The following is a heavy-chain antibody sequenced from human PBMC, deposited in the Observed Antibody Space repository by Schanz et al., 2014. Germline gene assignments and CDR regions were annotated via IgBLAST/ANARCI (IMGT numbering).Heavy chain of an antibody. V-gene: IGHV3-11*01. CDR3: GRDELLWFGEVLSIDY. CDR1: GFVFGAYY. Sequence: QVQLVESGGGLVKPGGSLRLSCAASGFVFGAYYMTWIRQPPGRGLEWVSYTDNGGVTIYYADMVKGRCTISRDNSKNSLNLQMNSLRAEDTAVYYCGRDELLWFGEVLSIDYWGQGALVTVSS. J-gene: IGHJ4*02. D-gene: IGHD3-10*01. CDR2: TDNGGVTI.